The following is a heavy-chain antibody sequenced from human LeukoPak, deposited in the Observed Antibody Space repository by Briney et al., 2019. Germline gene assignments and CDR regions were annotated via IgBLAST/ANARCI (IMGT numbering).Heavy chain of an antibody. CDR2: ISGGAGST. V-gene: IGHV3-23*01. Sequence: GGSVRLSCAASGFTFRSYAMSWVRQAPGKGLEWVSAISGGAGSTYYADSVKGRFTISRDNSKNTLYLQMNSLRAEDTAVYYCARGGYYFDYWGQGTLVTVSS. CDR1: GFTFRSYA. CDR3: ARGGYYFDY. D-gene: IGHD3-16*01. J-gene: IGHJ4*02.